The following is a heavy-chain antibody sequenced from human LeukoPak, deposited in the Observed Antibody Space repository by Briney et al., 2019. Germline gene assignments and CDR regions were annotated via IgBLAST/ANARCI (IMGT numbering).Heavy chain of an antibody. CDR3: ARGGSGTYYHY. J-gene: IGHJ4*02. V-gene: IGHV4-59*01. D-gene: IGHD1-26*01. Sequence: KASETLSLTCTVSGGSISSYYWSWIRQPPGKGLEWIGYIYYSGSTNYNPSLKSRVTISVDTSKNQFSLKLSSVTAADTAVYYCARGGSGTYYHYWGQGTLVTVSS. CDR2: IYYSGST. CDR1: GGSISSYY.